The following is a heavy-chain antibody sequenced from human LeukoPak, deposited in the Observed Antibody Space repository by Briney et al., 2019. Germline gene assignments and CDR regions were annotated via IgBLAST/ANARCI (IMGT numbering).Heavy chain of an antibody. CDR1: GYTVTSYG. D-gene: IGHD6-19*01. CDR2: ISAYNGNT. V-gene: IGHV1-18*04. Sequence: GASVKVSCQASGYTVTSYGISGVRPPAGQGVEWMGWISAYNGNTNYAPKLQGRVTMTTDTSTSTAYMELRSLRSDDTAVYYCARMGIAVAGYFDYWGQGTLVTVSS. CDR3: ARMGIAVAGYFDY. J-gene: IGHJ4*02.